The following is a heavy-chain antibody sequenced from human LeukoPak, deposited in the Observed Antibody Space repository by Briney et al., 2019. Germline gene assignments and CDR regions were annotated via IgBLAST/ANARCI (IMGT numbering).Heavy chain of an antibody. CDR3: ARGGSYLDD. J-gene: IGHJ4*02. Sequence: PGRSLRLSCATSGFIFNTYGMHWVRQAPGKGLEWVAVIWYDGSKQYYTDSVKGRFTISRDDSRKTLYLQMNGLRADDTGVYYCARGGSYLDDWGRGTLVTVSS. D-gene: IGHD3-10*01. CDR2: IWYDGSKQ. CDR1: GFIFNTYG. V-gene: IGHV3-33*01.